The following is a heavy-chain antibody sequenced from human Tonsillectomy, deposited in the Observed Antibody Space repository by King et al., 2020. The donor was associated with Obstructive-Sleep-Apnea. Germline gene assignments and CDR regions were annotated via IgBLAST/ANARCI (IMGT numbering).Heavy chain of an antibody. V-gene: IGHV4-59*08. CDR1: GGSISSYY. CDR2: IYYSGST. D-gene: IGHD3-16*02. J-gene: IGHJ4*02. CDR3: ARLTGWSYRYFDF. Sequence: QLQESGPGLVKPSETLSLTCTVSGGSISSYYWSWIRQPPGKGLEWIGYIYYSGSTNYNPSLKSRGTISVDTSKNQFFLKLNSVTAADTAVYYCARLTGWSYRYFDFWGQGTLVPVSS.